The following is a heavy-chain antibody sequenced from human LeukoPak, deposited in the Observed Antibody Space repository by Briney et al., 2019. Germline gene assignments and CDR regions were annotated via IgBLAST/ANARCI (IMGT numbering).Heavy chain of an antibody. J-gene: IGHJ1*01. V-gene: IGHV4-59*01. CDR1: GGAISTYY. CDR2: IYYTGST. CDR3: ARAQGYSSGWDFQH. D-gene: IGHD6-19*01. Sequence: SETLSLTCTVSGGAISTYYWSWIRQTPGMGLECIGYIYYTGSTNYNPSLKSRVTISVDASKNQFSLKMSSMTAADTAVYYCARAQGYSSGWDFQHWGQGTLVTVSS.